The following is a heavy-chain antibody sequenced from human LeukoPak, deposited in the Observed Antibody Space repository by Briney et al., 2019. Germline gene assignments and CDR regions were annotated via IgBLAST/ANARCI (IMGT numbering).Heavy chain of an antibody. D-gene: IGHD6-13*01. CDR2: ISYDGSNK. CDR3: AKDMSSSWYAFDY. V-gene: IGHV3-30*18. J-gene: IGHJ4*02. CDR1: GFTFSSYG. Sequence: GRSLRLSSAASGFTFSSYGMHWVRQAPGKGLEWVAVISYDGSNKYYADSVKGRFTISRDNSKNTLCLQMNSLRAEDTAVYYCAKDMSSSWYAFDYWGQGTLVTVSS.